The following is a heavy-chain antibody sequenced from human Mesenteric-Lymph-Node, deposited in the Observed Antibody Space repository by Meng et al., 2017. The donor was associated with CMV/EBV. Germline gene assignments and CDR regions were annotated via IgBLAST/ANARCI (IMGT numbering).Heavy chain of an antibody. Sequence: GGSLRLSCAASGFRFSTYAMSWVRQAPGKGLEWVSAITSGGTTTHYTDPVKGRFTISRDNSESTLYLQINSLRAEDTAVYYCARDAQTGDYLNRFDPWGQGTLVTVSS. D-gene: IGHD7-27*01. CDR1: GFRFSTYA. J-gene: IGHJ5*02. CDR3: ARDAQTGDYLNRFDP. CDR2: ITSGGTTT. V-gene: IGHV3-23*01.